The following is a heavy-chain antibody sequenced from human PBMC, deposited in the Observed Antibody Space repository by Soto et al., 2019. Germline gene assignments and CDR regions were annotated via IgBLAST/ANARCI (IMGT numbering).Heavy chain of an antibody. CDR3: ATIERIAWGFDQ. Sequence: QVQLQESGPGLVKPSQTLSLTCTVSGGSINNAAYYWSWVRRHPGEGLEWIGYVFHTGTTYYNASPKSRVTISVDTSNNQFSLKLNSVTGADTAIYYCATIERIAWGFDQWGQGTLVTVSS. V-gene: IGHV4-31*03. CDR1: GGSINNAAYY. CDR2: VFHTGTT. J-gene: IGHJ4*02. D-gene: IGHD1-26*01.